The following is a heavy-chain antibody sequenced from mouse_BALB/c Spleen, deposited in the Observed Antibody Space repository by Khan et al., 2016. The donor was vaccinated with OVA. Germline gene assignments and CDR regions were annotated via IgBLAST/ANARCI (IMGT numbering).Heavy chain of an antibody. J-gene: IGHJ3*01. CDR2: INPSNGGT. Sequence: VQLQQSGAELVKPGASVKLSRKASGYTFTSYYIYWVKQRPGQGLEWIGGINPSNGGTYFNEKFESKATLTVDKSSSTAFMQVSSLTSEDSAVYYCTRSGWAAFAYWGQGTLVTVSA. CDR1: GYTFTSYY. CDR3: TRSGWAAFAY. D-gene: IGHD1-1*02. V-gene: IGHV1S81*02.